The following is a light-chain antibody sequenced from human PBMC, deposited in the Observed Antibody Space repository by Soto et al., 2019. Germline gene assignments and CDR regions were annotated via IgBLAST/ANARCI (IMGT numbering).Light chain of an antibody. CDR1: SSDIGTYNR. V-gene: IGLV2-14*01. CDR3: TSYTGSNV. J-gene: IGLJ1*01. Sequence: SALTQPASVSGSPGQSITISCTGTSSDIGTYNRVSWYQQLPGKAPKLMISEVSSRPSGVSHRFSGSKSDNTASLTISGLQAEDEAEYFCTSYTGSNVFGTGTKVTVL. CDR2: EVS.